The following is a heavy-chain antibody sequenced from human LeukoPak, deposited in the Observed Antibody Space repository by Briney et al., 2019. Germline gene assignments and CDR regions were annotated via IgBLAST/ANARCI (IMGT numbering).Heavy chain of an antibody. CDR3: AKDIMVRGVDDY. CDR2: ISGSGGST. J-gene: IGHJ4*02. CDR1: GFTFSSYA. V-gene: IGHV3-23*01. D-gene: IGHD3-10*01. Sequence: GGSLRLSCAASGFTFSSYAMSWVRQAPGKGLERVSAISGSGGSTYYADSVKGRFTISRDNSKNALYLQMNSLRAEDTAVYYCAKDIMVRGVDDYWGQGTLVTVSS.